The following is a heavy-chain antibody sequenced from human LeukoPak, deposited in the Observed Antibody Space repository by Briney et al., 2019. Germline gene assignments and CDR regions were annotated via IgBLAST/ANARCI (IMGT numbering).Heavy chain of an antibody. CDR3: AKEAYYGSGSYAPTFDY. CDR2: ISGSGGST. D-gene: IGHD3-10*01. Sequence: GGSLRLSCAASGFSFSSDAMSWVRQAPGRGLEWVSAISGSGGSTYYADSVKGRFTISRDNSKNTLYLQMNSLRAADTAVYYCAKEAYYGSGSYAPTFDYWGQGTLVTVSS. CDR1: GFSFSSDA. V-gene: IGHV3-23*01. J-gene: IGHJ4*02.